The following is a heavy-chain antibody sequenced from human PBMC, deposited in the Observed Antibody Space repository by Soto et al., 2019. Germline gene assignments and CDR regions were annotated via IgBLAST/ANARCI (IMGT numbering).Heavy chain of an antibody. V-gene: IGHV3-7*05. CDR1: GFTFSTNW. J-gene: IGHJ3*01. CDR3: ARGSR. CDR2: VNPGGTDK. Sequence: EVQLVESGGGLVQPGGSLRLSCAASGFTFSTNWMSWVRQAPGKGLEWVANVNPGGTDKDYVDSVRGRFTISRDNAEDSLFLQMNSLRPEDTAMNYCARGSRWGQGTMVTVSS.